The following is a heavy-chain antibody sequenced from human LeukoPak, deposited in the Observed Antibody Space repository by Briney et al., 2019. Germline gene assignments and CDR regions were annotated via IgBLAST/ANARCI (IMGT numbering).Heavy chain of an antibody. CDR2: IKHEGDDN. Sequence: PGGSLRLSCVASGFTFSSYWMSWVRNAPGKGLDWVANIKHEGDDNIYVDSVKGRFPISRDHPKTSEYLHMNSLRAEDTAVYYCARDIAMAGDDYWGQGTLVTVSS. CDR3: ARDIAMAGDDY. CDR1: GFTFSSYW. J-gene: IGHJ4*02. V-gene: IGHV3-7*04. D-gene: IGHD6-19*01.